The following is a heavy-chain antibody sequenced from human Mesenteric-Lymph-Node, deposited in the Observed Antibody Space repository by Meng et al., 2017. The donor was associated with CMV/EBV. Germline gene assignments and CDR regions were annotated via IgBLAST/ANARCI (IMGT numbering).Heavy chain of an antibody. CDR1: GGSISSSSYY. V-gene: IGHV4-39*01. J-gene: IGHJ4*02. CDR2: MYYRGST. Sequence: SETLSLTCTVSGGSISSSSYYWGWIRQPPGKGLEWIGSMYYRGSTYYNPSLKSRVTISVDTSKNQFSLNLSSVTAADTAVYYCARGGCSSTSCYMWPGFDWGQGTLVTVSS. CDR3: ARGGCSSTSCYMWPGFD. D-gene: IGHD2-2*02.